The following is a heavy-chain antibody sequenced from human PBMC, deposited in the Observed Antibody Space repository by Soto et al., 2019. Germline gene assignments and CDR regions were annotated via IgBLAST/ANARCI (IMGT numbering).Heavy chain of an antibody. Sequence: GGSLRLSCAASGFTFSDYAMTWVRQAPGKGLEWLSSISGGGGTTYYADSVKGRFTISRDNSKNTLYLQMNSLRAEDTAVYFCAKDRGYSMNWYTGDCWGPGILVTVSS. CDR2: ISGGGGTT. CDR3: AKDRGYSMNWYTGDC. J-gene: IGHJ4*02. CDR1: GFTFSDYA. V-gene: IGHV3-23*01. D-gene: IGHD1-26*01.